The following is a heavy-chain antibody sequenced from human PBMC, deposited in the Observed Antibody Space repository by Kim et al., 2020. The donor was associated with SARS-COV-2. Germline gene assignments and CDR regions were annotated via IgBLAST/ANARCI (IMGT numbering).Heavy chain of an antibody. CDR1: GFTFSSYS. D-gene: IGHD3-10*01. Sequence: GGSLRLSCAASGFTFSSYSMNWVRQAPGKGLEWVSYISSSSTIYYADSVKGRFTISRDNAKNSLYLQMNSLIDEDTAVYYCARDPGDYYDYWGQGTLVTVSS. CDR2: ISSSSTI. V-gene: IGHV3-48*02. CDR3: ARDPGDYYDY. J-gene: IGHJ4*02.